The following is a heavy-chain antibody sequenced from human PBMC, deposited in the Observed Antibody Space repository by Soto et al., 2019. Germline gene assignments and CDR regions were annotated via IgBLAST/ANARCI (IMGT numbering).Heavy chain of an antibody. D-gene: IGHD2-15*01. J-gene: IGHJ4*02. CDR2: ISAYNGNA. CDR3: ARAPVVVVAADFDY. CDR1: GYTFTSYG. Sequence: ASVKVSCKASGYTFTSYGISWVRQAPGQGLEWMGWISAYNGNANYAQKLQGRVTMTTDTSTSTAYMELRSLRSDDTAVYYCARAPVVVVAADFDYWGQGTLVTVSS. V-gene: IGHV1-18*01.